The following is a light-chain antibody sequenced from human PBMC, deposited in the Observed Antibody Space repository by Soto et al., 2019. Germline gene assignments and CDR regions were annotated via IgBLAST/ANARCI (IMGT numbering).Light chain of an antibody. V-gene: IGKV3-15*01. J-gene: IGKJ2*01. CDR1: QTVSSY. CDR2: GAS. Sequence: EIVMTQSPATLSVSPGERATLSCRASQTVSSYLAKSQQKPGQVPRLLIYGASTRATAIPARFSGSGSGTEFALTISSRQSEDFALFYCQQDNNCSYTVGQWTMLEIK. CDR3: QQDNNCSYT.